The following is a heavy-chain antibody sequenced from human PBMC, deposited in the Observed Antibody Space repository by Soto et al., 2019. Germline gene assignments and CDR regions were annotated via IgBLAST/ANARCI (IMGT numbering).Heavy chain of an antibody. CDR2: IYYSGST. V-gene: IGHV4-59*01. J-gene: IGHJ4*02. CDR1: GDSISSYY. Sequence: PSETLSLTCTVSGDSISSYYWSWIQQPPGKGLEWIGYIYYSGSTNYDPSLKSRVTISVDTSKNQFSLKLSSVTAADTAVYYCARSHDILTGYSSPHFDYWGQGTLVTVSS. CDR3: ARSHDILTGYSSPHFDY. D-gene: IGHD3-9*01.